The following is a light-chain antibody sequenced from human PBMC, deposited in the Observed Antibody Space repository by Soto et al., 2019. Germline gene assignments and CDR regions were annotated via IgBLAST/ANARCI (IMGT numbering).Light chain of an antibody. Sequence: EIVMTQSPATLSVSPGERATLSCRASQSVSSNLDWDQQKPGQAPRLLIYGASTRPTGMPSRISGSGSGTEFTLTISSLQSEDYAVYYCQQYNNWPTWTFGQGTKVEIK. CDR1: QSVSSN. CDR2: GAS. CDR3: QQYNNWPTWT. J-gene: IGKJ1*01. V-gene: IGKV3-15*01.